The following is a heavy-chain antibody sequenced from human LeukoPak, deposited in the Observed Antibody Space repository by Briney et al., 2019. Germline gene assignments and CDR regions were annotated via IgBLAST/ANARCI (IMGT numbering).Heavy chain of an antibody. CDR2: ISYDGSNK. J-gene: IGHJ4*02. CDR1: GFTFSSYA. V-gene: IGHV3-30-3*01. D-gene: IGHD5-12*01. Sequence: GSLRLSCAASGFTFSSYAMHWVRPAPGKGLEWVAVISYDGSNKYYADSVKGRFTISRDNTKNTLYLQMNSLRAEDTAVYYCARSSSGFSDYWGQGTLVTVSS. CDR3: ARSSSGFSDY.